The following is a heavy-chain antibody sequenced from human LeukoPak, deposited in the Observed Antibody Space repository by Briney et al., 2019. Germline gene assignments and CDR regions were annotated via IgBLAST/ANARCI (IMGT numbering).Heavy chain of an antibody. V-gene: IGHV1-46*01. D-gene: IGHD3-3*01. J-gene: IGHJ6*02. CDR2: INPSGGST. Sequence: RASVKVSCKASGYTFTSYYMHWVRQAPGQGLEWMGIINPSGGSTSYAQKFQGRVTMTRDTSTSTVYMELSSLRSEDTAVYYCARDRGKTIFGVVHLDYGMDVWGQGTTVTVSS. CDR3: ARDRGKTIFGVVHLDYGMDV. CDR1: GYTFTSYY.